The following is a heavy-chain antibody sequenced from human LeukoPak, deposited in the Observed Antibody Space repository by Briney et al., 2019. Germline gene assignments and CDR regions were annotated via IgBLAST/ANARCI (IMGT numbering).Heavy chain of an antibody. CDR3: ARDWSGHYTSYYFEY. J-gene: IGHJ4*02. D-gene: IGHD3-3*01. CDR2: INPNSGDT. V-gene: IGHV1-2*02. CDR1: GYTFTGQY. Sequence: ASVKVSCKASGYTFTGQYMHWVRQAPGQGLEWMGWINPNSGDTKYAEKSQGRVTMTRDTTINTAYMELSRLRSDDTAVYYCARDWSGHYTSYYFEYWGQGNMVTVSS.